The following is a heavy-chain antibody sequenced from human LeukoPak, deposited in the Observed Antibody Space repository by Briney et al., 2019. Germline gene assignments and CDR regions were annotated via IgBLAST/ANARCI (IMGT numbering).Heavy chain of an antibody. Sequence: GGSLRLSCAASGFTFSTYWMHWVRQAPGKGLVWVSRINIDGISTSYADSVKGRFTISRDNAKNTLYLQMNSLRAEDTAVYYCARDPRGYSYGLFYYYYYMDVWGKGTPVTVSS. CDR3: ARDPRGYSYGLFYYYYYMDV. J-gene: IGHJ6*03. D-gene: IGHD5-18*01. V-gene: IGHV3-74*01. CDR1: GFTFSTYW. CDR2: INIDGIST.